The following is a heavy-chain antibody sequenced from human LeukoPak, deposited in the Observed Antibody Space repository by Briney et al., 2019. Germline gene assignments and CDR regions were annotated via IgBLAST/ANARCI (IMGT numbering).Heavy chain of an antibody. D-gene: IGHD2-15*01. CDR1: GFTFSSYE. CDR2: ISSSGTTI. V-gene: IGHV3-48*03. CDR3: AGGPVVVVAFEY. J-gene: IGHJ4*02. Sequence: GGSLRLSCAASGFTFSSYEMNWVRQAPGKGLEWGSYISSSGTTIYYADSVKGRFTISRDNTKNSLYLQMNSLRAEHTAVYYCAGGPVVVVAFEYWGQGTLVTVSS.